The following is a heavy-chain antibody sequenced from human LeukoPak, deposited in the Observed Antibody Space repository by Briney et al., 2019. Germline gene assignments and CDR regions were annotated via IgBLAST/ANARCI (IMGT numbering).Heavy chain of an antibody. Sequence: ASVKVSCKASGYTFTSYGISWVRQAPGQGLEWMGWISAYNGNTNYAQKLQGRVTMTTDTSTSTAYMELRSLRSDDTAVYYCAYESYDSSGYSYDYWGQGTLVTVSS. CDR2: ISAYNGNT. CDR3: AYESYDSSGYSYDY. V-gene: IGHV1-18*01. CDR1: GYTFTSYG. J-gene: IGHJ4*02. D-gene: IGHD3-22*01.